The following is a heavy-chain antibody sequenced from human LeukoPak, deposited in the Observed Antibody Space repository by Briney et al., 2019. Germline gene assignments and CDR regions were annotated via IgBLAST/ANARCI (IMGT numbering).Heavy chain of an antibody. D-gene: IGHD4-17*01. V-gene: IGHV3-23*01. CDR2: INGDGTDT. J-gene: IGHJ4*02. Sequence: GGSLRLSCAASGFTFSSYAMSWVRQAPGKGLECVSAINGDGTDTYSADSVRGRFTISRDNSKNTLYLQMNSLRAEDTAVYYCARGNSDYGDYERSYFDYWGQGTLVTASS. CDR1: GFTFSSYA. CDR3: ARGNSDYGDYERSYFDY.